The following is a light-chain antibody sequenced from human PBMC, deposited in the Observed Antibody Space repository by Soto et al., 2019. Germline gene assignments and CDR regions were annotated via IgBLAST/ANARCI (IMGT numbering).Light chain of an antibody. CDR3: QQYILRQYT. Sequence: EIVMTQSPATLSVSPGGRATLSCRASENVASNVAWHQHKFGQPPRLIIYKASNSATGVPARFSASGSGTEFSLTVSGPKTEDVADDEGQQYILRQYTIGQGSKVEI. CDR1: ENVASN. J-gene: IGKJ2*01. CDR2: KAS. V-gene: IGKV3D-15*01.